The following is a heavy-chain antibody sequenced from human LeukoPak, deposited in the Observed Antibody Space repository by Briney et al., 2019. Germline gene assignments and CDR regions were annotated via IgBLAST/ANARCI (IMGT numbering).Heavy chain of an antibody. CDR3: ARGSYSSSWKTFDY. CDR1: GFTFSSYN. J-gene: IGHJ4*02. CDR2: ISTTSDYI. D-gene: IGHD6-13*01. V-gene: IGHV3-21*01. Sequence: GGSLRLSCAASGFTFSSYNMNWVRQAPGKGLEWVSSISTTSDYIYYADSLKGRFTISRDNAKNSLYLQMNSLRADDTAMYYCARGSYSSSWKTFDYWGQGTLVTVSS.